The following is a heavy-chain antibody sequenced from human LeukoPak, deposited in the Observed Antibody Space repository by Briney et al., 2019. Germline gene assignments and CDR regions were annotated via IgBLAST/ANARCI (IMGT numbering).Heavy chain of an antibody. D-gene: IGHD1-14*01. J-gene: IGHJ4*02. V-gene: IGHV4-38-2*02. CDR2: IYYSGST. CDR1: DYSINRGYY. Sequence: SETLSLTCSVSDYSINRGYYWGWIRQPPGKGLEWIGSIYYSGSTYYNPSLKSRVTISVDTSKNQFSLKLSSVTAADTAVYYCARRPSKKPIDYWGQGTLVTVSS. CDR3: ARRPSKKPIDY.